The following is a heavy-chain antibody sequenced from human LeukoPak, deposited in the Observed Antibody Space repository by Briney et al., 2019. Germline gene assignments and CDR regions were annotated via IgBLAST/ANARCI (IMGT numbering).Heavy chain of an antibody. Sequence: ASVKVSCKASGYTFTGYYMHWVRQAPGQGLEWMGWINPNSGGTNYAQKFQGRVTMTRDTSISTAYMELSRLSSDDTAVHYCARVLRDHWSGYYYFDYWGQGTLVTVSS. CDR2: INPNSGGT. CDR1: GYTFTGYY. CDR3: ARVLRDHWSGYYYFDY. J-gene: IGHJ4*02. V-gene: IGHV1-2*02. D-gene: IGHD3-3*01.